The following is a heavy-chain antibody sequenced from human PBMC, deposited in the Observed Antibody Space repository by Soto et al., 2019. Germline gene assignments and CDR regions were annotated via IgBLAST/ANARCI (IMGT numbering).Heavy chain of an antibody. V-gene: IGHV4-34*01. Sequence: QVQLQQWGAGLLKPSETLSLTCAVYGGSFSGYYWSWIRQPPGKGLEWIGEINHSGSTNYNPSLKSRVTISVDTSKTQFALKLSSVTAADTAVYYCARCPTRYYDGSGCWFDPWGQGTLVTVSS. CDR1: GGSFSGYY. CDR3: ARCPTRYYDGSGCWFDP. J-gene: IGHJ5*02. CDR2: INHSGST. D-gene: IGHD3-10*01.